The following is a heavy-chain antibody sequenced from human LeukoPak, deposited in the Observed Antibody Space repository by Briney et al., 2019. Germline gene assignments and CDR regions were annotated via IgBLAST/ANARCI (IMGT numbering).Heavy chain of an antibody. V-gene: IGHV1-2*02. D-gene: IGHD3-10*01. Sequence: ASVKVSCKASGYTFTAYYIYWVRQAPGQGLEWVGFIHPNSDATNYAPKFQGRVTMARDTSISTAYMELSRLTSDDTAMYYCARDGDSRMVDFDYWGQGTLATVSS. CDR2: IHPNSDAT. CDR3: ARDGDSRMVDFDY. CDR1: GYTFTAYY. J-gene: IGHJ4*02.